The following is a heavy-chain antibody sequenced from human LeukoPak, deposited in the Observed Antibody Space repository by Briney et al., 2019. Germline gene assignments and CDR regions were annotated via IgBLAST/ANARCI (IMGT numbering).Heavy chain of an antibody. CDR1: GGSFSGYY. D-gene: IGHD5-18*01. CDR2: INHSGST. V-gene: IGHV4-34*01. Sequence: SETLSLTCAVYGGSFSGYYWSLIRQPPGKGLEWIGEINHSGSTNYNPSLKSRVTISVDTSKNQFSLKLSSVTAADTAVYYCAREVPRLRAFDIWGQGTMVTVSS. J-gene: IGHJ3*02. CDR3: AREVPRLRAFDI.